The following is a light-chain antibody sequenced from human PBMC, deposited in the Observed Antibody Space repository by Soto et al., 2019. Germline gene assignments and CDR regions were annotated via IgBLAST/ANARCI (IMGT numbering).Light chain of an antibody. CDR1: SSDVGGYNY. CDR3: SSYTSSSTLGYV. CDR2: DVS. V-gene: IGLV2-14*01. Sequence: QSALTQPASVSGSPGQSITISCTGTSSDVGGYNYVSWYQPHPGKAPKLMIYDVSNRPSGVSNRFSGSKSGNTASLTISGLQAEDEADYYCSSYTSSSTLGYVFGTGTKLTVL. J-gene: IGLJ1*01.